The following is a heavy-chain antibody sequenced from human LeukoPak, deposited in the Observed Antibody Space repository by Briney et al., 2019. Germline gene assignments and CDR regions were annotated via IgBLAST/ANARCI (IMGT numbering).Heavy chain of an antibody. J-gene: IGHJ4*02. Sequence: GSLRLSCAASGFTFSDYYMSWIRQPPGKGLEWIGEINHSGSTNYNPSLKSRVTISVDTSKNQFSLKLSSVTAADTAVYYCARGGRYYYGSGRGTRKNDYWGQGTLVTVSS. CDR2: INHSGST. V-gene: IGHV4-34*01. CDR3: ARGGRYYYGSGRGTRKNDY. D-gene: IGHD3-10*01. CDR1: GFTFSDYY.